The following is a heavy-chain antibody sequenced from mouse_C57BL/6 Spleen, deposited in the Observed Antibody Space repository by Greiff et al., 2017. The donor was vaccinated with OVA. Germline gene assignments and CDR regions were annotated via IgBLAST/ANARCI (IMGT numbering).Heavy chain of an antibody. Sequence: QVQLQQPGAELVRPGTSVKLSCKASGYTFTSYWMHWVKQRPGQGLEWIGVIDPSDSYTNYNQKFKGKATLTVDTSSSTAYMQLSSLTSEDSAVYYGARKLFDYWGQGTTLTVSS. CDR2: IDPSDSYT. CDR1: GYTFTSYW. CDR3: ARKLFDY. J-gene: IGHJ2*01. V-gene: IGHV1-59*01.